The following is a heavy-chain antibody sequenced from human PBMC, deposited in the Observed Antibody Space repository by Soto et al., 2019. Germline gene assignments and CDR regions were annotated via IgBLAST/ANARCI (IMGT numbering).Heavy chain of an antibody. D-gene: IGHD3-16*01. J-gene: IGHJ4*02. CDR3: ARGRMIRGYFDY. V-gene: IGHV4-59*01. Sequence: QVQLQESGPGLVKPSETLSLSCAVSGGSISSYYWSWIRQPPGKGLEWIGYIYYNGSTNYNPSLKSLVTISEDTSKNQFSLKVRSVTAADTAVYYCARGRMIRGYFDYWGQGTLVTVSS. CDR1: GGSISSYY. CDR2: IYYNGST.